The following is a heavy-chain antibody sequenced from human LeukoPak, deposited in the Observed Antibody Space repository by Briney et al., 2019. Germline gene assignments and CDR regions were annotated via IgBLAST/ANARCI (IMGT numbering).Heavy chain of an antibody. V-gene: IGHV3-74*01. CDR1: GFTYRSCW. D-gene: IGHD6-19*01. CDR3: ARAFRTEYSSGWYSYFDY. J-gene: IGHJ4*02. Sequence: PGGSLRLSCADSGFTYRSCWMHWVRQAPRKGLVWVSRINSDGSSTSYEDSVKGRFTISRDNAKNTLYLQMNSLRAEDTAVYYCARAFRTEYSSGWYSYFDYWGQGTLVTVSS. CDR2: INSDGSST.